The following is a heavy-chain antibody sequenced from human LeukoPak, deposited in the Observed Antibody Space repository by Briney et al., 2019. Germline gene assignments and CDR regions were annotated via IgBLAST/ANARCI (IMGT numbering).Heavy chain of an antibody. CDR3: AKGGRYYGSGSYLHRFDY. D-gene: IGHD3-10*01. V-gene: IGHV3-74*01. J-gene: IGHJ4*02. CDR1: GFTFSNYW. CDR2: INNDGSDT. Sequence: GGSLRLSCAASGFTFSNYWMHWVRQAPGRGLVWVSRINNDGSDTTYADAVKGRFTISRDNSKNTLYLQMNSLRAEDTAVYYCAKGGRYYGSGSYLHRFDYWGQGTLVTVSS.